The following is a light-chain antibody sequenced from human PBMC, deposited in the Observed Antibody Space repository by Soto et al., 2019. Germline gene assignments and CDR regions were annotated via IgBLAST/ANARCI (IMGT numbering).Light chain of an antibody. CDR1: QSVSSN. CDR2: GAS. Sequence: EIVMTQSPATLSVSPVERATLSCRASQSVSSNLAWYQQKPGQAPRLLIYGASTRATGIPDRFSGSGSGTDFTLTISRLEPEDVAVYYWQQYGSSGTFGQGTKVDIK. CDR3: QQYGSSGT. J-gene: IGKJ1*01. V-gene: IGKV3-20*01.